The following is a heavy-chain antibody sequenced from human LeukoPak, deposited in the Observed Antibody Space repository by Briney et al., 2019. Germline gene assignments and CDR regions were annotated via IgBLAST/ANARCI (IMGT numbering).Heavy chain of an antibody. V-gene: IGHV4-39*07. CDR3: AKARGLVATIDY. CDR1: GGSISSSSYY. Sequence: SSETLSLTCTVSGGSISSSSYYWGWIRQPPGKGLEWIGSIYYSGSTYYNPSLKSRVTISVGTSNNQFSPKLSSVTAGDTAVYYWAKARGLVATIDYWGQGTLVTVSS. J-gene: IGHJ4*02. CDR2: IYYSGST. D-gene: IGHD5-12*01.